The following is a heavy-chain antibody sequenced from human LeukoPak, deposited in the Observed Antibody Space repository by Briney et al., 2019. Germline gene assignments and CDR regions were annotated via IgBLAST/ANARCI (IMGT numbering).Heavy chain of an antibody. Sequence: ASVKVSCKASGYTFTGYYMHWVRQAPGQGLEWMEWINPNRGGPHHAQNSQGRVTMTRDTSISTAYMELSRLRSDDTAVYYCARAHYYCDSSGYSEFDAFDIWGQGTMVTVSS. V-gene: IGHV1-2*02. CDR3: ARAHYYCDSSGYSEFDAFDI. J-gene: IGHJ3*02. CDR2: INPNRGGP. CDR1: GYTFTGYY. D-gene: IGHD3-22*01.